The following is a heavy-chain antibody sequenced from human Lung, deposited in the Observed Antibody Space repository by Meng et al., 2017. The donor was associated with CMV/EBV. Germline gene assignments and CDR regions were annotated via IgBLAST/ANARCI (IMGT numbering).Heavy chain of an antibody. Sequence: GYTFGDYFIHWVRQAPGQGIEWMGWINPRSGDSKYAQKFQGRVTMARDTAISATYMEVRRLTYDDTAVYYCARNNYYYDSSGPFGLWGQGALVTVSS. CDR2: INPRSGDS. V-gene: IGHV1-2*02. CDR3: ARNNYYYDSSGPFGL. J-gene: IGHJ5*02. CDR1: GYTFGDYF. D-gene: IGHD3-22*01.